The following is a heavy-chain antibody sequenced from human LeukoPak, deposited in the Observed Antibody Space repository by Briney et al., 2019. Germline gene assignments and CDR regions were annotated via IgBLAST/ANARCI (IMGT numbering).Heavy chain of an antibody. CDR3: ARVGSHGYFYYYYYMDV. V-gene: IGHV4-34*01. J-gene: IGHJ6*03. CDR2: INHSGST. D-gene: IGHD5-18*01. CDR1: GGSFSGYY. Sequence: SETLSLTCAVYGGSFSGYYWSWIRQPPGKGLEWIGEINHSGSTNHNPSLKSRVTISVDTSKNQFSLKLSSVTAADTAVYYCARVGSHGYFYYYYYMDVWGKGTTVTVSS.